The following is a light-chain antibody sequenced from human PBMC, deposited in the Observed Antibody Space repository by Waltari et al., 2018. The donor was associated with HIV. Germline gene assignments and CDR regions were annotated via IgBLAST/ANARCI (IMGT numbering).Light chain of an antibody. V-gene: IGKV3D-20*01. Sequence: EIVLTQSPATLSLSPGDRATLSCGASQSVSSSYLAWYPQKPGLAPRLLIYDASSRATGSPDRFSGSASGTDFTLTISRREPEDVAVYYCQQYGSSPPITFGQGTRLEIK. CDR2: DAS. J-gene: IGKJ5*01. CDR1: QSVSSSY. CDR3: QQYGSSPPIT.